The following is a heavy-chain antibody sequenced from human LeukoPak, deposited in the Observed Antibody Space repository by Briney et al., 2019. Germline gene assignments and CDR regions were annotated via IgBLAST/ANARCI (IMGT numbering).Heavy chain of an antibody. V-gene: IGHV4-34*01. D-gene: IGHD2-15*01. CDR2: INHSGRT. J-gene: IGHJ5*02. CDR1: GGSFSGYY. CDR3: ARPLGYCSDSRCPQSWFDP. Sequence: AETLSLTCAVSGGSFSGYYWTWIRQPPGKGLEWIAEINHSGRTNYNPSLKSRVIISVDTSKNQFSLRLNSVTAADTAVYYCARPLGYCSDSRCPQSWFDPWGQGTLVTVSS.